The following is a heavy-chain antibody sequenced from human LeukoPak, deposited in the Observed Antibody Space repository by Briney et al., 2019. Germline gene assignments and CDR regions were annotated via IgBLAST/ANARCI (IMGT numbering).Heavy chain of an antibody. Sequence: ASVKVSCKASGNSLNNYHMHWVRQAPGQGLEWLGIIRPGGDGPSYAQKFQGRVTLTRDMSTSTVYMELSSLTSDDTAVYYCGRDPTYRNYFDSWGQGTLVTVSS. D-gene: IGHD1-1*01. CDR2: IRPGGDGP. CDR1: GNSLNNYH. V-gene: IGHV1-46*02. CDR3: GRDPTYRNYFDS. J-gene: IGHJ4*02.